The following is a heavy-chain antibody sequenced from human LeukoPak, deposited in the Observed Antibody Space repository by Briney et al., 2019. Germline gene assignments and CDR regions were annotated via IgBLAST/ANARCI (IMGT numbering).Heavy chain of an antibody. CDR3: ARANWNYYFDY. CDR2: IYHSGST. Sequence: SETLSLTCTVSGGSISSYYWGWIRQPPGKGLEWIGSIYHSGSTYYNPSLKSRVTTSVDTSKNQFSLKLSSVTAADTAVYYCARANWNYYFDYWGQGTLVTVSS. J-gene: IGHJ4*02. D-gene: IGHD1-1*01. CDR1: GGSISSYY. V-gene: IGHV4-38-2*02.